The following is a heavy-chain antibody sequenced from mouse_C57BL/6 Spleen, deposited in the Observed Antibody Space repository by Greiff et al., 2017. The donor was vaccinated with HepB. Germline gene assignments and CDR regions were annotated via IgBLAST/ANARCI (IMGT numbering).Heavy chain of an antibody. D-gene: IGHD1-1*02. CDR3: ARGLEGSYDY. V-gene: IGHV1-69*01. Sequence: QVQLKQPGAELVMPGASVKLSCKASGYTFTSYWMHWVKQRPGQGLEWIGEIDPSDSYTNYNQKFKGKSTLTVDKSSSTAYMQLSSLTSEDSAVYYCARGLEGSYDYWGQGTTLTVSS. J-gene: IGHJ2*01. CDR1: GYTFTSYW. CDR2: IDPSDSYT.